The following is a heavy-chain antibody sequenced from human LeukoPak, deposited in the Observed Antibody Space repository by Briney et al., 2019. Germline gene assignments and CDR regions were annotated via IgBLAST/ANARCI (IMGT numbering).Heavy chain of an antibody. Sequence: GGSLRLSCAASGFTFSSYAMHWVRQAPGKGLEYVSAISSNGGSTYYANSVKGRFTISRDNSKNTLYLQMGSLRAEDTAVYFCARVAYYRVTADQITDAFDVWGRGTAVTVSS. V-gene: IGHV3-64*01. CDR3: ARVAYYRVTADQITDAFDV. D-gene: IGHD2-21*02. CDR2: ISSNGGST. J-gene: IGHJ3*01. CDR1: GFTFSSYA.